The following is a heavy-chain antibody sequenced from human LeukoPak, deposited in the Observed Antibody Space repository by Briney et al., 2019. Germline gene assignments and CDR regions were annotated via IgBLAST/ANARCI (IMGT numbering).Heavy chain of an antibody. Sequence: PSETLSLTCTVSGGSISSSSYYWGWIRQPPGKGLEWIGSIYYSGSTYYNPSLKSRVTISVDTSKNQFSLKLSSVTAADTAVYYCARRSSSYGTPPYDYWGQGTLVTVSS. J-gene: IGHJ4*02. D-gene: IGHD5-18*01. CDR3: ARRSSSYGTPPYDY. CDR2: IYYSGST. CDR1: GGSISSSSYY. V-gene: IGHV4-39*01.